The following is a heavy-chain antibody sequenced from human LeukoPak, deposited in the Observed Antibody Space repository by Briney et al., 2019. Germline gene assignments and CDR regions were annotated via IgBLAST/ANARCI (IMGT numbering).Heavy chain of an antibody. J-gene: IGHJ4*02. V-gene: IGHV3-9*03. CDR3: AKGDYFDY. Sequence: GRSLRLSCAASGFTFDDYAMPWVRQAPGKGLEWVSGISWNSGSIGYADSVKGRFTISRDNAKNSLYLQMNSLRAEDMALYYCAKGDYFDYWGQGTLVTVSS. CDR1: GFTFDDYA. CDR2: ISWNSGSI.